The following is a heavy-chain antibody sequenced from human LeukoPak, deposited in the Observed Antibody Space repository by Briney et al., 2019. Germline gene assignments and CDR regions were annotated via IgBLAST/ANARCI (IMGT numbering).Heavy chain of an antibody. V-gene: IGHV3-30*03. J-gene: IGHJ4*02. CDR2: ISNDGSNK. Sequence: HPGGSLRLSCVASGFTFSSYGMHWVRQAPGKGLEWVAVISNDGSNKYYADSVKGRFTISRDNSKNTLYLQMNSLRAEDTAVYYCTTATGSYTSTYWGQGTLVTVSS. D-gene: IGHD1-26*01. CDR3: TTATGSYTSTY. CDR1: GFTFSSYG.